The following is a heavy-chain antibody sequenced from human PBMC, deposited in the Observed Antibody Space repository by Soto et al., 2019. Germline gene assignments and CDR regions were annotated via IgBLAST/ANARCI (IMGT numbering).Heavy chain of an antibody. D-gene: IGHD3-10*01. CDR1: GGSISSYY. CDR3: ARDGSGSSFYFDY. CDR2: IYYSGST. Sequence: SETLSLTCTVSGGSISSYYWSWIRQPPGKGLEWIGYIYYSGSTNYNPSLKSRVTISVDTSKNQFSLKLSSVTAVDTAVYYCARDGSGSSFYFDYWGQGTLVTVYS. J-gene: IGHJ4*02. V-gene: IGHV4-59*01.